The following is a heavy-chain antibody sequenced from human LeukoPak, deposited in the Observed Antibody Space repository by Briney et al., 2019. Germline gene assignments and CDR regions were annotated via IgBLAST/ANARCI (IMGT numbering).Heavy chain of an antibody. CDR2: SYHSGNT. J-gene: IGHJ5*02. Sequence: PSETLSLTCAVSSGSISSGSYYWGWLRQPPGKGLEWIGRSYHSGNTHYSPSLKSRVTISVDTSKNQFSLKLTSVTATDTAMYYCARQEPSYDILTDYSLPWFHPWGLGALVLVSS. CDR1: SGSISSGSYY. D-gene: IGHD3-9*01. V-gene: IGHV4-39*01. CDR3: ARQEPSYDILTDYSLPWFHP.